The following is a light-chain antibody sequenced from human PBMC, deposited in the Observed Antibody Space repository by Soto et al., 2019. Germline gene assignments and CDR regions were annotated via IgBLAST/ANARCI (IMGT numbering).Light chain of an antibody. V-gene: IGKV3-20*01. J-gene: IGKJ4*01. CDR1: QSVSSN. CDR3: QQYGSSLT. CDR2: GAS. Sequence: ELVMTQSPSPLFVSPGQRSTLSSRASQSVSSNLAWYQQKPGQAARLLIYGASSRATGIPDRLSGSGSGTDFTLTISRLEPEDFAVYYCQQYGSSLTFGGGTKVDIK.